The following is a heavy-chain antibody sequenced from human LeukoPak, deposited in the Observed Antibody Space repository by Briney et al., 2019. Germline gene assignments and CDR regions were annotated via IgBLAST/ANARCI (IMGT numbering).Heavy chain of an antibody. J-gene: IGHJ2*01. D-gene: IGHD6-19*01. V-gene: IGHV4-38-2*01. CDR2: IYHSGST. CDR1: GYSISSGYY. CDR3: ARHLSISVAGTRWYFDL. Sequence: SETLSLTCAVSGYSISSGYYWGWIRQPPGEGLEWIGSIYHSGSTYYNPSLKSRVTISVDTSKNQFSLKLSSVTAADTAVYYCARHLSISVAGTRWYFDLWGRGTLVTVSS.